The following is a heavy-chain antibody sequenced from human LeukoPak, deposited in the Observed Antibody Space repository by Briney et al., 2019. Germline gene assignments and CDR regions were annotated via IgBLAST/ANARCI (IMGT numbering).Heavy chain of an antibody. CDR2: ISHSGSN. J-gene: IGHJ4*02. CDR3: ARLYSGTRPPDY. V-gene: IGHV4-39*01. Sequence: PSGTLSLTCAVSGGSIISSTYFWGWIRQPPGKGLEWIGSISHSGSNYYNPSLKSRVAISVDTSKNQLSLRLRSVTAADTAVYYCARLYSGTRPPDYWGQGTLVTVSS. D-gene: IGHD3-10*01. CDR1: GGSIISSTYF.